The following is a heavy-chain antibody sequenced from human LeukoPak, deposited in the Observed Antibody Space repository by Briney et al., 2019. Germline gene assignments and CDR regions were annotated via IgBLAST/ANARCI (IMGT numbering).Heavy chain of an antibody. Sequence: GGSLRLSCAASGFSLRSSEMNWVRQAPGKGPEWVAHINSADNVEYYTDSVRGRFAMSRDNAKDLLYLQMNSLRDEDTAVYYCARDTVNGPFVISLDLWGQGVLVTVSS. J-gene: IGHJ5*02. V-gene: IGHV3-48*03. CDR2: INSADNVE. D-gene: IGHD2-8*01. CDR3: ARDTVNGPFVISLDL. CDR1: GFSLRSSE.